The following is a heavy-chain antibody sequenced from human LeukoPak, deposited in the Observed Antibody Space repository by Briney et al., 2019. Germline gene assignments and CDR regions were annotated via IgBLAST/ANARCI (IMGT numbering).Heavy chain of an antibody. V-gene: IGHV1-8*01. D-gene: IGHD6-13*01. CDR3: ARGPLQPHYYYYYYMDV. CDR1: GYPFSNYD. J-gene: IGHJ6*03. CDR2: MNPNSGNT. Sequence: GASVKVSCKTSGYPFSNYDINWVRQATGQGLEWMGWMNPNSGNTGYAQKFQGRVTITRNTSISTAYMELSSLRSEDTAVYYCARGPLQPHYYYYYYMDVWGKGTTVTVSS.